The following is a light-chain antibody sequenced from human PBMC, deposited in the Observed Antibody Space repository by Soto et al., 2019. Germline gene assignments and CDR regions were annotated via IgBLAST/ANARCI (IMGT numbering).Light chain of an antibody. CDR2: VAS. Sequence: EIVLTQSPGTLSLSPGERATLSCRASESVSSSYLAWYQQKPGQAPRLLIYVASKRATGIPDRFSGSGSGTDFTLTISRLEPEDFAVYYCHHYGSSPLTFGGGTKVEIK. CDR1: ESVSSSY. CDR3: HHYGSSPLT. J-gene: IGKJ4*01. V-gene: IGKV3-20*01.